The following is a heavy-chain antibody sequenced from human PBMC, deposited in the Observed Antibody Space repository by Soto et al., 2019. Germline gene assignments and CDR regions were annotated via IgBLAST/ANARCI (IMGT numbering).Heavy chain of an antibody. V-gene: IGHV1-69*08. D-gene: IGHD3-9*01. CDR3: ARDSKQYYDILTGYSYYFDY. CDR1: GGTFSSYT. CDR2: IIPILGIA. J-gene: IGHJ4*02. Sequence: QVQLVQSGTEVKKPGSSVKVSCKASGGTFSSYTISWVRQAPGQGLEWMGRIIPILGIANYAQKFQGRVTITADKSTSTAYMELSSLRSEDTAVYYCARDSKQYYDILTGYSYYFDYWGQGTLVTVSS.